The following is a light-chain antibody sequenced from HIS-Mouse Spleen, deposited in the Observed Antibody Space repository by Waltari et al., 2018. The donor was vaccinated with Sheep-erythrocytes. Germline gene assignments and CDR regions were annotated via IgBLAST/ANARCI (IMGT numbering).Light chain of an antibody. CDR3: QQYKSYSWT. V-gene: IGKV1-5*03. CDR2: KAC. J-gene: IGKJ1*01. Sequence: DIQMTQSPSTLSASVGDRVTITCRASQRISSWLAWYQQKPGKAPKLLTYKACSLERGVPSRCSGSGSGTEFTLTSSSLQPDDFATYYCQQYKSYSWTFGQGTKVEIK. CDR1: QRISSW.